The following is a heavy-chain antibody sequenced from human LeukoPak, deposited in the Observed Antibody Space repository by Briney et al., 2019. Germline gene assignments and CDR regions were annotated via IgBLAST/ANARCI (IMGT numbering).Heavy chain of an antibody. D-gene: IGHD5-18*01. Sequence: SETLSLTRAVSGGSISSGGYSWSWIRQPPGKGLEWIGYIYHSGSTYYNPSLKSRVTISVDRSKNQFSLKLSSVTAADTAVYYCAREVTGYFDYWGQGTLVTVSS. CDR2: IYHSGST. CDR1: GGSISSGGYS. J-gene: IGHJ4*02. CDR3: AREVTGYFDY. V-gene: IGHV4-30-2*01.